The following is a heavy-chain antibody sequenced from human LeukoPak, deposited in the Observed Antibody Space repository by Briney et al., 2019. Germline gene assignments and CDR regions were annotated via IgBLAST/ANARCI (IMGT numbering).Heavy chain of an antibody. CDR2: IYHSGST. D-gene: IGHD3-3*01. Sequence: SETLSLTFAVSGGSISSSNWWSWVRQPPGKGLEWIGEIYHSGSTNYNPSLKSRVTISVDESKNQFSLKLSSVTAADTAVYYCAGPIFGAPEYYYGMDVWGQGTTVTVSS. J-gene: IGHJ6*02. V-gene: IGHV4-4*02. CDR3: AGPIFGAPEYYYGMDV. CDR1: GGSISSSNW.